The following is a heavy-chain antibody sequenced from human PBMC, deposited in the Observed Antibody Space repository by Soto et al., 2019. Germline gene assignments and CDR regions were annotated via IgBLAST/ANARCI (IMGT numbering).Heavy chain of an antibody. CDR3: ARHQVAGGYYYYYGMDV. V-gene: IGHV4-31*03. Sequence: PSETLSLTCTVSGGSISSGGYYWSWIRQHPGKGLEWIGYIYYSGSTYYNPSLKSRVTISVDTSKNQFSLKLGSVTAADTAVYYCARHQVAGGYYYYYGMDVWGQGTTVTVSS. J-gene: IGHJ6*02. CDR2: IYYSGST. D-gene: IGHD6-19*01. CDR1: GGSISSGGYY.